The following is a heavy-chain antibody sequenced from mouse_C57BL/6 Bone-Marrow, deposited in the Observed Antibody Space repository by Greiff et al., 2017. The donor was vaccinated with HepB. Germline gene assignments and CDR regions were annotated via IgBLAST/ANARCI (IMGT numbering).Heavy chain of an antibody. CDR1: GYTFTSYW. V-gene: IGHV1-72*01. Sequence: VQLQQSGAELVKPGASVKLSCKASGYTFTSYWMHWVKQRPGRGLEWIGRIDPNSGGTKYNEKFKSKATLTVDKPSSTAYMQLSSLTSEDSAVYYCANYYGSSYVPFDVWGTGTTVTVSS. CDR2: IDPNSGGT. D-gene: IGHD1-1*01. J-gene: IGHJ1*03. CDR3: ANYYGSSYVPFDV.